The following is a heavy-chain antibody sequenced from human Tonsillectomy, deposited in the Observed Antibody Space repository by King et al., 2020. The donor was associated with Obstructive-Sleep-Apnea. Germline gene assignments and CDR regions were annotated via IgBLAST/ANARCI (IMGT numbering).Heavy chain of an antibody. V-gene: IGHV3-7*03. J-gene: IGHJ4*02. CDR2: IKQDGSEK. Sequence: QLVQSGGGLVQPGGSLRLSCAASGFTFSSYWMSWVRQAPGKGLEWVANIKQDGSEKYYVDSVKGRFTISRDNAKNSLYRQMNSLRAEDTAVYYCARGPYYYDSSGYYWGFHYWGQGTLVTVSS. CDR3: ARGPYYYDSSGYYWGFHY. CDR1: GFTFSSYW. D-gene: IGHD3-22*01.